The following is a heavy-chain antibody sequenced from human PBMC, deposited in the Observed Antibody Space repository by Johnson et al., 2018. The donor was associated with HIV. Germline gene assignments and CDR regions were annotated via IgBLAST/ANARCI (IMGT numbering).Heavy chain of an antibody. CDR3: VKGDGVVAATSGFDI. J-gene: IGHJ3*02. Sequence: QVQLVESGGGVVQPGRSLRLSCAVSGFTFSSYAMHWVRQAPGKGLEWVTVISYDGSNKYYADSVKGRFTISRDNSKNTLYLQMNSLRAEDTAVYYCVKGDGVVAATSGFDIWGQGIMVIVSS. CDR1: GFTFSSYA. CDR2: ISYDGSNK. D-gene: IGHD2-15*01. V-gene: IGHV3-30-3*01.